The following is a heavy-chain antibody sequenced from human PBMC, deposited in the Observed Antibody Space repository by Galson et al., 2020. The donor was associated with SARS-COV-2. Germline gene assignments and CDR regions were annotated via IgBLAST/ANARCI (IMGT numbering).Heavy chain of an antibody. D-gene: IGHD3-10*01. J-gene: IGHJ4*02. CDR3: ARIYTPWFGELYFDY. V-gene: IGHV2-70*01. CDR1: GFSLSTSGMC. CDR2: IDWDDDK. Sequence: SGPTLVKPTQTLTLNCTFSGFSLSTSGMCVSWIRQPPGKALEWLALIDWDDDKYYSTSLKTRLTISKDTSKNQVVLTMTNMDPVDTATYYCARIYTPWFGELYFDYWGQGTLVTVSS.